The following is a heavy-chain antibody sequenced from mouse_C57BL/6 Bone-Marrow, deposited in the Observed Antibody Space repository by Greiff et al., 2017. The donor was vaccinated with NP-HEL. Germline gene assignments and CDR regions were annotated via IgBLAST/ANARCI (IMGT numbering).Heavy chain of an antibody. V-gene: IGHV14-4*01. J-gene: IGHJ3*01. CDR3: ARGDGPSY. D-gene: IGHD2-3*01. CDR1: GFNIKDDY. Sequence: EVKLVESGAELVRPGASVKLSCTASGFNIKDDYMHWVKQRPEQGLEWIGWIDPENGDTEYASKFQGKATITADTSSNTAYLQLSSLTSEDTAIYYCARGDGPSYWGQGTLVTVSA. CDR2: IDPENGDT.